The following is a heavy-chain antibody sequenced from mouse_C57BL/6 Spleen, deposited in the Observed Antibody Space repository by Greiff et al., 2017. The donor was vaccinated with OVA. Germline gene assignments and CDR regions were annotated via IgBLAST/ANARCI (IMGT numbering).Heavy chain of an antibody. Sequence: EVQLQQSGAELVKPGASVKLSCTASGFNITDYNMHWVKQRTEQGLEWIGRIDPEDGETKYAQKFQGQATITADTSSNTAYLQLSSLTSEDTAVYYGARSGYGNFYLFDYWGQGTTLTVSS. CDR3: ARSGYGNFYLFDY. CDR1: GFNITDYN. J-gene: IGHJ2*01. V-gene: IGHV14-2*01. D-gene: IGHD2-1*01. CDR2: IDPEDGET.